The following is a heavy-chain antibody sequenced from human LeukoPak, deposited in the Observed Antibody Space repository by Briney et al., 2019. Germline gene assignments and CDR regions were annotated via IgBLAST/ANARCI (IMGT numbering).Heavy chain of an antibody. V-gene: IGHV3-7*01. CDR2: IKQDGSEK. D-gene: IGHD2-2*01. J-gene: IGHJ4*02. CDR3: ASPYCSTTSCSTLHDF. CDR1: GFTFSSYG. Sequence: PGGSLRLSCAASGFTFSSYGMHWVRQAPGKGLEWVANIKQDGSEKNYVDSVKGRFTISRDNAKNSLYLQMNSLRAEDTAVYYCASPYCSTTSCSTLHDFWGQGTLVTVSS.